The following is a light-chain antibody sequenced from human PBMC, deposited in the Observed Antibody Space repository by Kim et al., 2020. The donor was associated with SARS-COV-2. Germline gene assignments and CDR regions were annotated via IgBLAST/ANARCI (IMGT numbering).Light chain of an antibody. CDR2: DAA. J-gene: IGKJ4*01. CDR1: NNVDIK. V-gene: IGKV3-11*01. CDR3: QQRGSWPPALT. Sequence: PGESAHCSCRASNNVDIKLAWYQQTPGQPPRRLIYDAAIRAAGIPDRFSGRGSGTDFTLTIGRLAPEDFAVYYCQQRGSWPPALTFGGGTKVDIK.